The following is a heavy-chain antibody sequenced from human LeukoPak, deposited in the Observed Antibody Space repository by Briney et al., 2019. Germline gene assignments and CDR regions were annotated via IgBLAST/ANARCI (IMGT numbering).Heavy chain of an antibody. Sequence: ASVTVSFKASGYTFTSYDINWVRQATGQGLEWMGWMNPNSGNTGYAQKFQGRVTMTRNTSISTAYMELSSLRSEDTAVYYCARVPLYDSSGYYELWGQGTLVTVSS. V-gene: IGHV1-8*01. CDR2: MNPNSGNT. CDR3: ARVPLYDSSGYYEL. J-gene: IGHJ4*02. D-gene: IGHD3-22*01. CDR1: GYTFTSYD.